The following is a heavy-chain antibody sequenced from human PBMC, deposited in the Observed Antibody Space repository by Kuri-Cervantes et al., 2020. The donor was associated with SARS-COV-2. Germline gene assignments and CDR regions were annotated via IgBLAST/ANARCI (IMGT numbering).Heavy chain of an antibody. J-gene: IGHJ4*02. V-gene: IGHV3-21*01. CDR2: ISSSSSYI. CDR1: GFTFSSYS. Sequence: ETLSLTCAASGFTFSSYSMNWVRQAPGKGLEWVSSISSSSSYIYYADSVKGRFTISRDNAKNSLYLQMNSLRAEDTAVYYCARGLSRKPFDYWGQGTLVTVSS. CDR3: ARGLSRKPFDY.